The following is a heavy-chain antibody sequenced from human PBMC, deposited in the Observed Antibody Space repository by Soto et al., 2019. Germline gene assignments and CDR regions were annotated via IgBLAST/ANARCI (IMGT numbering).Heavy chain of an antibody. J-gene: IGHJ6*02. CDR1: GFTFRTSG. D-gene: IGHD6-13*01. CDR3: AKEIAVAGDPFYYFGLDV. V-gene: IGHV3-30*18. CDR2: ISYEGSSK. Sequence: QVQLVESGGGVVQPGRSLRLSCAASGFTFRTSGMHWVRQAPGKGLEWVGFISYEGSSKYYADSVKGRFTIARDNSKNPLYLQMSSLRGEDTAGYYCAKEIAVAGDPFYYFGLDVWGQGNTVTVSS.